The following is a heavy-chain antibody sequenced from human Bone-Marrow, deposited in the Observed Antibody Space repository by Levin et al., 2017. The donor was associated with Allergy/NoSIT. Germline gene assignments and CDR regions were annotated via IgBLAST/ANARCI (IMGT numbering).Heavy chain of an antibody. Sequence: GGSLRLSCVASGSTFSRDWMHWVRQTPGKGLVWVSRIDGDGTDTDYADSVKGRFSISRDNAKNTVYLQMNSLTAEDTGLYYCARQNGAKDYFDYWGQGTMVTVSS. D-gene: IGHD4/OR15-4a*01. CDR2: IDGDGTDT. CDR1: GSTFSRDW. V-gene: IGHV3-74*01. J-gene: IGHJ4*03. CDR3: ARQNGAKDYFDY.